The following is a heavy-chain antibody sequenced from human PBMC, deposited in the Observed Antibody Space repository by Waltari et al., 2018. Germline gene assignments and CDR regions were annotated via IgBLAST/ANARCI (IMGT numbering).Heavy chain of an antibody. Sequence: QVQLQESGPGLVKPSETLSLTCTVPGGSISSYYWSWIRQPPGKGLEWIGYIYYSGSTNYNPSLKSRVTISVDTSKNQFSLKLSSVTTADTAVYYCARLEWELYYFDYWGQGTLVTVSS. CDR2: IYYSGST. V-gene: IGHV4-59*01. CDR3: ARLEWELYYFDY. D-gene: IGHD1-26*01. CDR1: GGSISSYY. J-gene: IGHJ4*02.